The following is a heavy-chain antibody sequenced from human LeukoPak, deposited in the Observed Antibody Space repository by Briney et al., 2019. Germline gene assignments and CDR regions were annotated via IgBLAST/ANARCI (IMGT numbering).Heavy chain of an antibody. J-gene: IGHJ5*02. CDR1: GVSISSYY. D-gene: IGHD1-7*01. V-gene: IGHV4-4*07. CDR2: IYVTGST. CDR3: ARDSGTTGEVKFDP. Sequence: SETLSLTCTVSGVSISSYYWSWIRQPAGKALEWIGRIYVTGSTTYNPSLESRVTMSLDTSKNHFSLKLRSVTAADTAVYYCARDSGTTGEVKFDPWGQGTLVTVSS.